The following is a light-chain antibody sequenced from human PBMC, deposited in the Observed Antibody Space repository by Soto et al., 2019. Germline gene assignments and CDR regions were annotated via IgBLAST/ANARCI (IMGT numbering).Light chain of an antibody. CDR2: DAS. J-gene: IGKJ5*01. CDR3: QQRQYWPPIT. Sequence: EILLTQSPCTLSLSPGDRATLSCRASQSVSSSYLAWYQQKPGQAPRLLIYDASNRAAGIPARFSGSGSATDFTPTISSLEPEDFAIYYCQQRQYWPPITFGQGTRLEIK. V-gene: IGKV3D-20*02. CDR1: QSVSSSY.